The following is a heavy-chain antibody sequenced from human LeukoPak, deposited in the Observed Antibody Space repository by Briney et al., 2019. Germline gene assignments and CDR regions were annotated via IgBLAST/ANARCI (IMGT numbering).Heavy chain of an antibody. Sequence: ERSLRLSCAASGFTFSSYGMHWVRQAPGKGLEWVAVIWYDGNNKYYADSVKGRFTISRDNSKNTLYLQMNSLRAEDAAVYYCAGGLYDSSLRSWWFDPWGQGTLVTVSS. CDR2: IWYDGNNK. V-gene: IGHV3-33*01. CDR3: AGGLYDSSLRSWWFDP. D-gene: IGHD3-22*01. CDR1: GFTFSSYG. J-gene: IGHJ5*02.